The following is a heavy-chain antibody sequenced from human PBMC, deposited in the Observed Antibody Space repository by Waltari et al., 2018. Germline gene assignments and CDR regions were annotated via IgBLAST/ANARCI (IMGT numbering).Heavy chain of an antibody. Sequence: QVQLQQWGAGLLKPSETLSLTCAVYGGSFSGYYWSWIRQPPGKGLEWIGEINHSGSTNYSPSLKSRVTISVDTSKNQFSLKLSSVTAADTAVYYCARDQTFLEWLSHTGYFDLWGRGTLVTVSS. J-gene: IGHJ2*01. CDR2: INHSGST. CDR3: ARDQTFLEWLSHTGYFDL. D-gene: IGHD3-3*01. V-gene: IGHV4-34*01. CDR1: GGSFSGYY.